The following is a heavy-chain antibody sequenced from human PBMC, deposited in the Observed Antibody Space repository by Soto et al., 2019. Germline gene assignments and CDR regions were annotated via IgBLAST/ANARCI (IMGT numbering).Heavy chain of an antibody. CDR2: IKSKTDGGTT. CDR1: GFTFSNAW. Sequence: PGGSLRLSCAASGFTFSNAWMNWVRQAPGKGLEWVGRIKSKTDGGTTDYAAPVKGRFTISRDDSKNTLYLQMNSLKTEDTAVYYCTTVREGRSYDILTGYYNYYYYYGMDVWGQGTTVTVSS. CDR3: TTVREGRSYDILTGYYNYYYYYGMDV. V-gene: IGHV3-15*07. J-gene: IGHJ6*02. D-gene: IGHD3-9*01.